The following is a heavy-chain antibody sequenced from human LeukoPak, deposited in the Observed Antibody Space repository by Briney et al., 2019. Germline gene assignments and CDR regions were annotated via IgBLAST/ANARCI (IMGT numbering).Heavy chain of an antibody. CDR1: GFTFSSYE. CDR2: ISSSGSTI. Sequence: PGGSLRLSCAASGFTFSSYEMTWVRQAPGKGLEWISYISSSGSTIYYADSVKGRFTISRDNSKNTLYLHMNSLRAEDTAVYYCARDSSRYSSSWYVEGFFDYWGQGTLVTVSS. CDR3: ARDSSRYSSSWYVEGFFDY. V-gene: IGHV3-48*03. J-gene: IGHJ4*02. D-gene: IGHD6-13*01.